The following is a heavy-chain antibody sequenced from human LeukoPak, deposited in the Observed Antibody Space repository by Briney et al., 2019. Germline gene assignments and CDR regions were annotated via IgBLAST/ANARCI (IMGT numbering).Heavy chain of an antibody. Sequence: ASVKVSFKASGYTFSSYDISWVRRASGGRFEWLGWMNPNNGQKSYAQKFQARVTMTWNTSISTAYMELNNLRSDDTAVYFCARGLTDFYYYYYMDVWGKGTTVTVSS. CDR3: ARGLTDFYYYYYMDV. D-gene: IGHD2-21*02. CDR1: GYTFSSYD. V-gene: IGHV1-8*02. CDR2: MNPNNGQK. J-gene: IGHJ6*03.